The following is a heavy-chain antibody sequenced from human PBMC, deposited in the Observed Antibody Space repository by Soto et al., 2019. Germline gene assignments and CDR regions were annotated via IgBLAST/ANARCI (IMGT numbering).Heavy chain of an antibody. CDR3: AREDSIIIPVVSDF. CDR1: GFAFNNYG. CDR2: ISKSDYT. J-gene: IGHJ4*02. V-gene: IGHV3-21*01. D-gene: IGHD3-22*01. Sequence: LXLACTVSGFAFNNYGINWVRQAPGKGLEWVSSISKSDYTYYSDSVKGRFTISRDNAKNSVSLQMNTLRVEDTAVYYCAREDSIIIPVVSDFWGQGTLVTVSS.